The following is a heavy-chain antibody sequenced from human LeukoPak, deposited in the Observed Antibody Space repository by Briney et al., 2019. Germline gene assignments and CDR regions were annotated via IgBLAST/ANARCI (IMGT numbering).Heavy chain of an antibody. V-gene: IGHV3-30*02. CDR2: IRYDGSNK. CDR1: GFTFSSYG. Sequence: GGSLRLSCAASGFTFSSYGMHWVRQAPGKGLEWVAFIRYDGSNKYYADSAKGRFTISRDNSKNTLYLQMNSLRAEDTAVYYCAKDLLGYCSSTSCYTFAYWGQGTLVTVSS. CDR3: AKDLLGYCSSTSCYTFAY. J-gene: IGHJ4*02. D-gene: IGHD2-2*02.